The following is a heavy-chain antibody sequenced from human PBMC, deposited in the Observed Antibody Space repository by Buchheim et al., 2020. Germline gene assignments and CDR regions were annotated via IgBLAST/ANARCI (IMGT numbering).Heavy chain of an antibody. CDR1: GFTFSNYW. D-gene: IGHD3-10*01. Sequence: EVQLVESGGDLVQPGGSLRLSCTASGFTFSNYWMSWVRQTPGKGLEWVAHIKQDGTVQNYVDSVKGRFTMSRDKAQNSLYLQMNSLRAEDTAVYYCAREGYLVLWGQGTL. CDR3: AREGYLVL. V-gene: IGHV3-7*01. J-gene: IGHJ4*02. CDR2: IKQDGTVQ.